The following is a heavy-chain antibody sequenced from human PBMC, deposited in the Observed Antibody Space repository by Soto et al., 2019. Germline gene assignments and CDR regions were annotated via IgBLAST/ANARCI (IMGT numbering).Heavy chain of an antibody. Sequence: GGSLRLSCAASGFTFSSYGMHWVRQAPGKGLEWVAVIWYDGSNKYYADSVKGRFTISRDNSKNTLYLQMNSLRAEDTAVYYCAKDKNAVTRGNYYYYYMDVWGKGTTVTVSS. J-gene: IGHJ6*03. CDR1: GFTFSSYG. CDR3: AKDKNAVTRGNYYYYYMDV. D-gene: IGHD4-17*01. V-gene: IGHV3-33*06. CDR2: IWYDGSNK.